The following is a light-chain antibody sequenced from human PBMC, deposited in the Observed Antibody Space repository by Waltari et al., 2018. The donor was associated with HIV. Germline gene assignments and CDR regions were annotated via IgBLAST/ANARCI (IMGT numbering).Light chain of an antibody. Sequence: QSVVTQPPSPYGDPGQTTTLPCSGSRSHIGQNPVNWYQHLPGAAPKLLIYSNDQRPSGVPDRISGSKSGTSASLAISGLQPEDEADYYCASWDDKLKGYVFGSGTKVTVL. CDR1: RSHIGQNP. CDR2: SND. V-gene: IGLV1-44*01. J-gene: IGLJ1*01. CDR3: ASWDDKLKGYV.